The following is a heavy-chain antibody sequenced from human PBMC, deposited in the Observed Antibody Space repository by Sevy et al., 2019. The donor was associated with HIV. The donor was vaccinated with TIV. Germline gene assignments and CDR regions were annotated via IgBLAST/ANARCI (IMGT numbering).Heavy chain of an antibody. D-gene: IGHD3-9*01. J-gene: IGHJ4*02. CDR1: GFAFRTYA. Sequence: GGSLRLSCAASGFAFRTYAFHWVRQAPGRGLEWIGLISSNGDNAFYANSVRGRFTISRDNSMNTLYLELNNLTPDDTALYYCARGPEWELTSFLSHWGQGTLVTVSS. CDR2: ISSNGDNA. V-gene: IGHV3-30-3*01. CDR3: ARGPEWELTSFLSH.